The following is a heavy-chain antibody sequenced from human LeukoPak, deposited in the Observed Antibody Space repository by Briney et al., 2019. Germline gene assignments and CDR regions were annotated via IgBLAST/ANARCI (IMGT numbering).Heavy chain of an antibody. V-gene: IGHV4-39*01. J-gene: IGHJ4*02. CDR3: ARVDTTMMN. CDR1: GGSTSSSSYY. CDR2: VFYSGST. Sequence: PSETLSPTSTVSGGSTSSSSYYWGWVRQPPGKGLEWIGSVFYSGSTYYNPSLKSRVAISVDTSKNQFSLKLSSVTAADTAVYYCARVDTTMMNWGQGTLVTVSS. D-gene: IGHD5-18*01.